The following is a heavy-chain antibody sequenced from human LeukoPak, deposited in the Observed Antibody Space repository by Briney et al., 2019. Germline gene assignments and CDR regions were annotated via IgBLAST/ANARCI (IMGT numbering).Heavy chain of an antibody. CDR2: ISGSGGST. CDR3: ATDHGRRLLWFGELLYHFDY. J-gene: IGHJ4*02. CDR1: GFTFSSYD. D-gene: IGHD3-10*01. Sequence: PGGSLRLSCAASGFTFSSYDMSWVRQAPGKGLEWVSAISGSGGSTYHADSVKGRFTISRDNSKNTLYLQMNSLRAEDTAVYYCATDHGRRLLWFGELLYHFDYWGQGTLVTVSS. V-gene: IGHV3-23*01.